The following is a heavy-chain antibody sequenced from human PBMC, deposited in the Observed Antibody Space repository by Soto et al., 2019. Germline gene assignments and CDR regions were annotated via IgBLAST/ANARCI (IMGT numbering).Heavy chain of an antibody. J-gene: IGHJ6*02. CDR2: ISYDGNNK. D-gene: IGHD1-1*01. CDR1: GFTFSGYG. CDR3: AKGGRGTYYYYYGVDV. V-gene: IGHV3-30*18. Sequence: GGSLRLSCVASGFTFSGYGMHWVRQAPGKGLEWVAVISYDGNNKHYADSVKGRFTISRDNSKNTLYLQMNSLRAEDTAVYYCAKGGRGTYYYYYGVDVWGQGTTVTVSS.